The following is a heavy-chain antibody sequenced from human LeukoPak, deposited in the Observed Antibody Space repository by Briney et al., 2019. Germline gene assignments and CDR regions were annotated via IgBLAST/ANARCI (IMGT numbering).Heavy chain of an antibody. CDR3: ARATVTPGRQYYFDY. CDR1: GYSFTSYW. J-gene: IGHJ4*02. CDR2: IYPGDSDT. V-gene: IGHV5-51*01. D-gene: IGHD4-17*01. Sequence: GESLKISCKGSGYSFTSYWIGWVRQMPGKGLEGMGIIYPGDSDTRYSPSFQGQVTISADKSISTAYLQWSSLKASDTAMYYCARATVTPGRQYYFDYWGQGTLVTVSS.